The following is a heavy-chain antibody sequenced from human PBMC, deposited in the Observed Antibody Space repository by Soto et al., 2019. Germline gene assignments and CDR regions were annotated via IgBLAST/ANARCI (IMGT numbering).Heavy chain of an antibody. V-gene: IGHV1-24*01. J-gene: IGHJ6*02. CDR3: AAGVVPYGMDA. Sequence: SVKVSCKVSGYTLTELSMHRVRQPPGKGLEWMGGFDPEDAETVYARRFQGRVTMTEDTSADTAYMELSSLRSEDTAVYYCAAGVVPYGMDAWGQGTTVTVSS. D-gene: IGHD2-15*01. CDR1: GYTLTELS. CDR2: FDPEDAET.